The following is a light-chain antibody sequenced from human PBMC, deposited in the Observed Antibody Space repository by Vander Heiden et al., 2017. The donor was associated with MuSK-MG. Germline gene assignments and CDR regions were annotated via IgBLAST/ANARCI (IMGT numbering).Light chain of an antibody. V-gene: IGLV3-19*01. CDR2: GKN. CDR1: SLRSSY. CDR3: HSRDSSGNLVL. J-gene: IGLJ2*01. Sequence: SSALPQDPALSLALAQTVRITCQGDSLRSSYASWYHQKPGQTPVLVIYGKNNRPSGIPDRFSGSTSGNTASLTIAGAQAEDEADYYCHSRDSSGNLVLFGGGTKLTVL.